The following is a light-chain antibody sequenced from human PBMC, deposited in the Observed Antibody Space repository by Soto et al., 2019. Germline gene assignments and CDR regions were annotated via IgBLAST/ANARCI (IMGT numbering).Light chain of an antibody. J-gene: IGKJ5*01. CDR1: QSVSSN. Sequence: EIEMTQSPATLSLSPGERATLYCWASQSVSSNLAWYQQKPGQAPRLLIYGASTRVTGVPARFSGSGSGTEFILIISSLQSEDFAVYYCQQYNNWPPITFGQGTRLEIK. CDR2: GAS. V-gene: IGKV3-15*01. CDR3: QQYNNWPPIT.